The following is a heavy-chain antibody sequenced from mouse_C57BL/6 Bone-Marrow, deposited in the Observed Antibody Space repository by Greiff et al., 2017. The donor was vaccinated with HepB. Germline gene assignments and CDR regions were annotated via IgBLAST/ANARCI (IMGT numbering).Heavy chain of an antibody. V-gene: IGHV1-82*01. D-gene: IGHD4-1*01. CDR1: GYAFSSSW. CDR3: ARGGKLAFAY. Sequence: QVQLQQSGPELVKPGASVKISCKASGYAFSSSWMNWVKQGPGKGLEWIGRIYPGDGDTNYNGKFKGKATLTAAKSSSTAYMQLSILTSEDSAVYFCARGGKLAFAYWGQGTLVTVSA. CDR2: IYPGDGDT. J-gene: IGHJ3*01.